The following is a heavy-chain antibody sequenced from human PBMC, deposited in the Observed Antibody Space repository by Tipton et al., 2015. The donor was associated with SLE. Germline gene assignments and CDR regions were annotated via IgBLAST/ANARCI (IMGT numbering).Heavy chain of an antibody. V-gene: IGHV3-23*01. D-gene: IGHD3-9*01. CDR1: GFTFSSYA. J-gene: IGHJ6*02. Sequence: SLRLSCTASGFTFSSYAMHWVRQAPGKGLEWVAGIGPGGSTYYADSEKGRFTISRDNSNNTLYLQINTLRAEDTALYYWAKSVLTAYTHDGMDVWGQGTTFTVSS. CDR3: AKSVLTAYTHDGMDV. CDR2: IGPGGST.